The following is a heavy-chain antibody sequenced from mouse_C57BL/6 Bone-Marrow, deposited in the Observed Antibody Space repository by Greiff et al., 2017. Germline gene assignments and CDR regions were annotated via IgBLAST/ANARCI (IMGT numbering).Heavy chain of an antibody. D-gene: IGHD2-4*01. V-gene: IGHV1-52*01. Sequence: VQLKQPGAELVRPGSSVKLSCKASGYTFTSYWMHWVKQRPIQGLEWIGNIDPSDSETHYNQKFKDKATLTVDKSSSTAYMQLSSLTSEDSAVYYCARNYYDYLYAMDYWGQGTSVTVSS. CDR1: GYTFTSYW. CDR3: ARNYYDYLYAMDY. CDR2: IDPSDSET. J-gene: IGHJ4*01.